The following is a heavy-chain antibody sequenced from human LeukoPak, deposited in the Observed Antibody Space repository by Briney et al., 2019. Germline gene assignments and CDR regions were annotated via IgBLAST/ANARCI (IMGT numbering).Heavy chain of an antibody. V-gene: IGHV1-2*02. CDR2: INPNSGGT. J-gene: IGHJ4*02. CDR1: GGTFSSYA. D-gene: IGHD1-26*01. CDR3: ARGWTGANDY. Sequence: ASVKVSCKASGGTFSSYAISWVRQAPGQGLEWMGWINPNSGGTNYAQKFQGRVTMTRDTSISTAYMELSRLRSDDTAVYYCARGWTGANDYWGQGTLVTVSS.